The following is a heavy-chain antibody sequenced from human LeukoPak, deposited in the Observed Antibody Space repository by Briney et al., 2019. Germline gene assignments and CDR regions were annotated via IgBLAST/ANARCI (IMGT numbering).Heavy chain of an antibody. J-gene: IGHJ6*04. D-gene: IGHD3-10*02. V-gene: IGHV3-30*18. CDR3: AELGITMIGGV. CDR2: ISYDGSNK. Sequence: PGGSLRLSCAASGFTFSSYGMHGVRQATGKGLEWVAVISYDGSNKYYADSVKGRFTISRDNSKNTMYLQMNSLRPEDTAVYYWAELGITMIGGVWGKGTTVTISS. CDR1: GFTFSSYG.